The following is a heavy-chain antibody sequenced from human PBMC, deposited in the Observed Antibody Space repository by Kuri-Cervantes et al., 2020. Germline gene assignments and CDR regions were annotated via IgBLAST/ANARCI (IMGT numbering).Heavy chain of an antibody. CDR3: ASGSDSFDY. CDR1: GFTFNTYG. CDR2: IRYDERNK. D-gene: IGHD6-25*01. J-gene: IGHJ4*02. Sequence: GGSLRLSCAASGFTFNTYGMHWVRQAPGRGLEWVAFIRYDERNKYYADSVKGRFTISRDNSKDTLYLQMNGLRAEDTAVYYCASGSDSFDYWGQGTLVTVSS. V-gene: IGHV3-30*02.